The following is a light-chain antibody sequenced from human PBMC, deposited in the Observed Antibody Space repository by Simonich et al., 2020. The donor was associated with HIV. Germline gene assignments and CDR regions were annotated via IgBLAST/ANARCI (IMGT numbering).Light chain of an antibody. Sequence: NFMLTQPHSVSESPGKTVTISCTRSSGSIASNYVHWYQQRPGSAPTTVIYEDNQRPAGVPGRFSGTIDSSSNSASLTISGLKTEDEADYYCQSYDISNHWVFGGGTKLTVL. V-gene: IGLV6-57*03. CDR3: QSYDISNHWV. CDR1: SGSIASNY. J-gene: IGLJ3*02. CDR2: EDN.